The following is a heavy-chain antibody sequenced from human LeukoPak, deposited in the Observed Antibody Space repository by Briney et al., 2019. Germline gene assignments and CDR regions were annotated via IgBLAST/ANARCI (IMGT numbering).Heavy chain of an antibody. V-gene: IGHV3-21*01. Sequence: GGSLRLSCAASGFTFSSYSMNWVGQAPGKGLEWVPSISSSSSYIYYADSVKGRFTISRDNAKNSLYLQMNSLRAEDTAVYYCARGLGSSSSSDTFDIWGQGTMVTVSS. CDR2: ISSSSSYI. CDR1: GFTFSSYS. CDR3: ARGLGSSSSSDTFDI. D-gene: IGHD6-6*01. J-gene: IGHJ3*02.